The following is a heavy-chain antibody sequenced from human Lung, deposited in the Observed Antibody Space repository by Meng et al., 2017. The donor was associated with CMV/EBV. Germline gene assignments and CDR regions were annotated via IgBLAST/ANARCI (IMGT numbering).Heavy chain of an antibody. J-gene: IGHJ4*02. D-gene: IGHD3-9*01. V-gene: IGHV3-23*01. Sequence: SCAASGFKFDSYAMSWVRQAPGEGLEWVAAIVGAGGKTHYADSVRGRFTISRDNFKNTLYLEMDSLRGEDTAVYYCAKDRRFGHDILTVLDYWGQGTLVTVSS. CDR1: GFKFDSYA. CDR2: IVGAGGKT. CDR3: AKDRRFGHDILTVLDY.